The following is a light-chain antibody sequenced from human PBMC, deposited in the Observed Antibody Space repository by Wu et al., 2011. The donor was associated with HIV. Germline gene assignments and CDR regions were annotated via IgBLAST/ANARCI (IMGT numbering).Light chain of an antibody. Sequence: EIVLTQSPATLSLSPGDRATLSCRASQSVSTDLAWYQQKPGQAPRLLIYDTSNRATGIPDRFSGSGSGTDFTLTISRLEPEDFAMYYCHHYGNSPHTFGRGPNWRS. CDR3: HHYGNSPHT. CDR2: DTS. CDR1: QSVSTD. J-gene: IGKJ2*01. V-gene: IGKV3-11*01.